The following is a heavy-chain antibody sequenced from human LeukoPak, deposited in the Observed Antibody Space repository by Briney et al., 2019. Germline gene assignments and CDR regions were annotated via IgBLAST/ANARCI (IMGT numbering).Heavy chain of an antibody. CDR3: ARGRRQLGAGLYYYYYMDV. J-gene: IGHJ6*03. CDR1: GYTFTSYD. CDR2: MNPNSGNT. Sequence: ASVKVSCMASGYTFTSYDINWVRQATGQGLEWMGWMNPNSGNTGYAQKFQGRVTMTRNTSISTAYMELSSLRSEDTAVYYCARGRRQLGAGLYYYYYMDVWGKGTTVTVSS. D-gene: IGHD6-13*01. V-gene: IGHV1-8*01.